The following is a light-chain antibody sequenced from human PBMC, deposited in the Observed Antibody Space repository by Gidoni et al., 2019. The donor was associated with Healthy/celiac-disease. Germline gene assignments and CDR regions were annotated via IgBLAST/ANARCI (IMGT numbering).Light chain of an antibody. V-gene: IGKV2-28*01. CDR2: LGS. J-gene: IGKJ3*01. CDR1: QSLLHRNGYNY. Sequence: DIVMTQSPLSLPVTPGEPASISCRSSQSLLHRNGYNYLGWYLQKPGQSPQLLIYLGSNRASGVPDRFSCSGSGTDFTLKISRVEAEDVGVYYCMQALQTPITFGPGTKVDIK. CDR3: MQALQTPIT.